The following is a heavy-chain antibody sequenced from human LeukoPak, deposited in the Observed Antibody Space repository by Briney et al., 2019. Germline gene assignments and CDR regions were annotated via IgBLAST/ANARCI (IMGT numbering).Heavy chain of an antibody. Sequence: ASVKVSCTASGYTFTGYYMHWVRQAPGQGLEWMGRINPNSGGTNYAQKFQGRVTMTRDTSISTAYMELSRLRSDDTAVYYCARVYGASPAFDIWGQGTMVTVSS. J-gene: IGHJ3*02. CDR3: ARVYGASPAFDI. V-gene: IGHV1-2*06. D-gene: IGHD4-17*01. CDR2: INPNSGGT. CDR1: GYTFTGYY.